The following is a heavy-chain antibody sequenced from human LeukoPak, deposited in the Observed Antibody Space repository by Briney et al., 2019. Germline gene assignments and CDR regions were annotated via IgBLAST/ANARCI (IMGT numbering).Heavy chain of an antibody. V-gene: IGHV4-34*01. J-gene: IGHJ4*02. CDR1: GGSFSGYY. CDR2: INHSGST. D-gene: IGHD1-26*01. CDR3: VRDHGSYYDY. Sequence: PSDTLSLSCAVYGGSFSGYYWIRIRQPPGQGLEWIGEINHSGSTNYNPSLKSRVTISVDTSKNQFSLKLSSVTAADTAVYYCVRDHGSYYDYWGQGTLVTVSS.